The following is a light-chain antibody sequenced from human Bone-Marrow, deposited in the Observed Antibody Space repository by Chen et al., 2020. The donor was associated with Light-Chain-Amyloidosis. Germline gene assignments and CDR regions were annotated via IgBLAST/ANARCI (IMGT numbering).Light chain of an antibody. CDR1: SSDIGGYDY. CDR2: DVN. J-gene: IGLJ3*02. CDR3: CAYAGTYTWL. V-gene: IGLV2-11*01. Sequence: QSALTQPHSVSGSPGQSVTISCTGTSSDIGGYDYVSWYQQNPGTAPKLIIYDVNKRPSGVPDRFSASKSANTASLTISGLQADDEAEYHCCAYAGTYTWLFGGGTRLTVL.